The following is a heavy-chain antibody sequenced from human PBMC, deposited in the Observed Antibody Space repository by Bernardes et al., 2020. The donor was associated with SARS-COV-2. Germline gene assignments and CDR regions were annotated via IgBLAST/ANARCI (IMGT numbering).Heavy chain of an antibody. CDR2: YGSNK. D-gene: IGHD7-27*01. V-gene: IGHV3-33*01. CDR3: ARDRTTGEIDY. J-gene: IGHJ4*02. Sequence: YGSNKYFADSVNGRFSISRDNSKNTLSLHMNSLRAEDTAVYFCARDRTTGEIDYWGQG.